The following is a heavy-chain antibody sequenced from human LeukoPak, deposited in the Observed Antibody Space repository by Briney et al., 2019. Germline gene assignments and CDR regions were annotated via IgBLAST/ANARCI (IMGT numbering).Heavy chain of an antibody. CDR1: GFTFSGSA. CDR2: IRSKANSYAT. D-gene: IGHD6-19*01. V-gene: IGHV3-73*01. J-gene: IGHJ4*02. CDR3: ARVGLYSSGWSA. Sequence: GGSLKLSCAASGFTFSGSAMHWVGQASGKGLEWVGRIRSKANSYATAYAASVKGRFTISRDDSKNTLYLQMNSLRAEDTAVYYCARVGLYSSGWSAWGQGTLVTVSS.